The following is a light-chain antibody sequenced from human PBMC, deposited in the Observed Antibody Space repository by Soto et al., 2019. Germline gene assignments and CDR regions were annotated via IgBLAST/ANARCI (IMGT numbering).Light chain of an antibody. CDR3: QQYRSWPRT. V-gene: IGKV3-15*01. Sequence: EIVLTQSPATLSVSPGGRATLSCRASQDVMYDLAWYQQKPGQAPRLLVYGASTRATDAPPRFRGSGSGTEFSLTISSLQSEDVATYYCQQYRSWPRTFGQGSRVELK. J-gene: IGKJ1*01. CDR2: GAS. CDR1: QDVMYD.